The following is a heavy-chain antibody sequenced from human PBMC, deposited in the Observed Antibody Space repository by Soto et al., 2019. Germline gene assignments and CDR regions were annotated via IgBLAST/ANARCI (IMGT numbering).Heavy chain of an antibody. CDR3: AYSSTPFDY. D-gene: IGHD6-13*01. Sequence: PGGSLRLSCAASGFSFDIYLMHWVRQAPGKGLEWVSAISGSGGSTYYADSVKGRFTISRDNSKNTLYLQMNSLRAEDTAVYYCAYSSTPFDYWGQGTLVTVSS. CDR1: GFSFDIYL. CDR2: ISGSGGST. V-gene: IGHV3-23*01. J-gene: IGHJ4*02.